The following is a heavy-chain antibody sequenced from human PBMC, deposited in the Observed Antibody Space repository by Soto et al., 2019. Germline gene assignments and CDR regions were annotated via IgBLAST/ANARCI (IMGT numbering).Heavy chain of an antibody. CDR1: GGSISSGCYS. J-gene: IGHJ5*02. D-gene: IGHD3-3*01. V-gene: IGHV4-30-2*01. Sequence: SLSFPCAVSGGSISSGCYSWSWIRQPPGKVLEWIGYIYHSGSTYYNPSLKSRVTISVDRSKNQFSLKLSSVTAADTAVYYCARSLRFLEWSTKKWFDTWGQGTLVTVSS. CDR3: ARSLRFLEWSTKKWFDT. CDR2: IYHSGST.